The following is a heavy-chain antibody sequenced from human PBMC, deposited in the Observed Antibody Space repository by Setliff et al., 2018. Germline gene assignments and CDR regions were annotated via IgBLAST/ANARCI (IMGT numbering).Heavy chain of an antibody. CDR1: GFTRSSYW. CDR2: INSDGSST. J-gene: IGHJ6*03. Sequence: PGGSLRLSCAASGFTRSSYWMHWVRQAPGRGLVWVSRINSDGSSTSYADSVKGRFTISRDNAKNTLSLQMNSLRAEDTAVYYCARGPWKHSAYYYYYYMDVWGKGTTVTVYS. V-gene: IGHV3-74*01. CDR3: ARGPWKHSAYYYYYYMDV. D-gene: IGHD1-1*01.